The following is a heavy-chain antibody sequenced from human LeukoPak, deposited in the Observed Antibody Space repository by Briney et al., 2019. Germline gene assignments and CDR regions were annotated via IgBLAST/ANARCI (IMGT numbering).Heavy chain of an antibody. J-gene: IGHJ4*02. D-gene: IGHD3-22*01. Sequence: PGGSLRLYCAVSGITLSNYGMSWVRQAPGKGLEWVAGIAGSGGATNYADSVKGRFTISRDNRKNTLYLQMNSLRAEDTALYLCAKRGVVIRVILVGFHKEAYYFDSWGQGALVTVSS. CDR1: GITLSNYG. CDR3: AKRGVVIRVILVGFHKEAYYFDS. V-gene: IGHV3-23*01. CDR2: IAGSGGAT.